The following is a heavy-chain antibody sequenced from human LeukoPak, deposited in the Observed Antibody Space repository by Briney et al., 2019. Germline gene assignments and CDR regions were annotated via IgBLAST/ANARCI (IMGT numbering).Heavy chain of an antibody. J-gene: IGHJ4*02. CDR1: GFTFSSYS. V-gene: IGHV3-21*01. CDR2: ISSSSSYI. CDR3: ARVKLAVAGSFDY. D-gene: IGHD6-19*01. Sequence: PGGSLRLSCAASGFTFSSYSMNWVRQAPGKGLEWVSSISSSSSYIYYADSVKGRFTISRDNAKNSLYLQMNSLRAEDTAVYYCARVKLAVAGSFDYWGQGNLVTVSS.